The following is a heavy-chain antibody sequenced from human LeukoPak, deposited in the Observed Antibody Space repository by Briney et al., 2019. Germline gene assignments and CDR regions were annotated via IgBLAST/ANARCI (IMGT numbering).Heavy chain of an antibody. D-gene: IGHD1-26*01. J-gene: IGHJ4*02. Sequence: ASVKVSCKASGYTFTGYYMHWVRQAPGQGLEWMGWINPNSGGSNYAQKFQGRVTMTRDTSISTAYMELSRLRSDDTAVNYCARERSSGSYFSYWGQGTLVTVSS. CDR3: ARERSSGSYFSY. CDR2: INPNSGGS. CDR1: GYTFTGYY. V-gene: IGHV1-2*02.